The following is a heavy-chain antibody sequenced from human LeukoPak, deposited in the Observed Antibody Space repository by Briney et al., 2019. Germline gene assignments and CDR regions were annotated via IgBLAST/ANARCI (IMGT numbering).Heavy chain of an antibody. CDR3: ARLEYYYDSSGYYIRY. J-gene: IGHJ4*02. Sequence: GESLKISCKGSGYSFTSYWIGWVRQIPGKGLEWMGIIYPGDSDTRYSPSFQGQVTISADKSISTAYLQWSSLKASDTAMYYCARLEYYYDSSGYYIRYWGQGTLVTVSS. V-gene: IGHV5-51*01. D-gene: IGHD3-22*01. CDR2: IYPGDSDT. CDR1: GYSFTSYW.